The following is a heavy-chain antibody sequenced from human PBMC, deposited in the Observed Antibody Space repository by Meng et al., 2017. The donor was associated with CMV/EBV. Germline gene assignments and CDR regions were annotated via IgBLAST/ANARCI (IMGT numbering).Heavy chain of an antibody. J-gene: IGHJ6*02. D-gene: IGHD3-3*01. Sequence: GGSLRLSSAASGFTFSNYGMYWARQAPGKGLEWVTFIRYDGSNKYYADSVKGRFTISRDNSKNTLFLQMNSLRAEDTAVYYCARPLTNYDFWSGYYTGGGMDVWGQGTTVTVSS. V-gene: IGHV3-30*02. CDR3: ARPLTNYDFWSGYYTGGGMDV. CDR1: GFTFSNYG. CDR2: IRYDGSNK.